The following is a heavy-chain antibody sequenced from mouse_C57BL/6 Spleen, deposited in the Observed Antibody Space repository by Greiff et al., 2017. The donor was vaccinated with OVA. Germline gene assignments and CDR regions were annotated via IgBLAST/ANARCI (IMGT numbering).Heavy chain of an antibody. CDR2: ISYDGSN. D-gene: IGHD1-1*01. CDR3: ARGYYGSSYGYFDY. CDR1: GYSITSGYY. J-gene: IGHJ2*01. V-gene: IGHV3-6*01. Sequence: EVQRVESGPGLVKPSQSLSLTCSVTGYSITSGYYWNWIRQFPGNKLEWMGYISYDGSNNYNPSLKNRISITRDTSKNQFFLKLNSVTTEDTATYYCARGYYGSSYGYFDYWGQGTTLTVSS.